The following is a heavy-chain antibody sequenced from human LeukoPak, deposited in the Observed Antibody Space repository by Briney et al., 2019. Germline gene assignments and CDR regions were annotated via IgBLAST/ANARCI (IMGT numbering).Heavy chain of an antibody. CDR3: ARGWGGDCYHVH. Sequence: ASVKVSCRASGYTFTSYAMHWVRQAPGQRLEWMGWIYGGNGNTKYSQKFQGRVSITRDTSASTVYMELSSLGSEDTAVYYCARGWGGDCYHVHWGQGTLVTVSS. CDR2: IYGGNGNT. V-gene: IGHV1-3*01. J-gene: IGHJ4*02. D-gene: IGHD2-21*02. CDR1: GYTFTSYA.